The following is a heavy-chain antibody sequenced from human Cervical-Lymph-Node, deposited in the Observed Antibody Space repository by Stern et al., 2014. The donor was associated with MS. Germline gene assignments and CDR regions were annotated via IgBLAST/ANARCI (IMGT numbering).Heavy chain of an antibody. V-gene: IGHV4-30-2*01. Sequence: ESGSGLVKPSQTLSLTCAVSGGSISSGGYSWSWIRQPPGKGLEWIGYIYHSGSTYYNASLKSRVTISVERSNNQFSLKLNSVTAADTAVYYCARGRSGRGSYFDYWGQGTLVTVSS. D-gene: IGHD2-15*01. CDR3: ARGRSGRGSYFDY. CDR2: IYHSGST. CDR1: GGSISSGGYS. J-gene: IGHJ4*02.